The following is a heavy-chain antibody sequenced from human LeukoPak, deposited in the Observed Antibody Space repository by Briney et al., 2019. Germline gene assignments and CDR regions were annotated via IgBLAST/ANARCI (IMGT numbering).Heavy chain of an antibody. Sequence: PGGSLRLSCAASGFTVSSNYMSWVRQAPGEGLEWVPVIYSGGSTYYADSVKGRFTISRDNSKNTLYLQMNSLRAEDTAVYYCARDRPRGYSYDWGQGTLVTVSS. CDR3: ARDRPRGYSYD. CDR2: IYSGGST. J-gene: IGHJ4*02. D-gene: IGHD5-18*01. V-gene: IGHV3-66*01. CDR1: GFTVSSNY.